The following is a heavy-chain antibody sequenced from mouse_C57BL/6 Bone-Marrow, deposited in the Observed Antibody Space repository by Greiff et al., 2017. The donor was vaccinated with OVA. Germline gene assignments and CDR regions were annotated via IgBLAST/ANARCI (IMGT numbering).Heavy chain of an antibody. CDR2: IYPGNSDT. CDR1: GYTFTSYW. V-gene: IGHV1-5*01. J-gene: IGHJ2*01. D-gene: IGHD2-5*01. CDR3: TRGNSNYRFDY. Sequence: EVKLQQSGPVLARPGASVKMSCKTSGYTFTSYWMHWVKQRPGQGLEWIGAIYPGNSDTSYNQKFKGKAKLTAVTSASTAYMELSSLTNEDSAVYYCTRGNSNYRFDYWGQGTTLTVSS.